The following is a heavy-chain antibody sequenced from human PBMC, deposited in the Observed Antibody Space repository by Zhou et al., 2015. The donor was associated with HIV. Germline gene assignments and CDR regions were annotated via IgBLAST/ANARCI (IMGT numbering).Heavy chain of an antibody. D-gene: IGHD3-3*01. V-gene: IGHV1-8*01. CDR2: MNPNSGNT. CDR3: ARQNYDLRVTDYYYYMDV. Sequence: QVQLVQSGAEVKKPGASVKVSCKASGYTFTSYDINWVRQATGQGLEWMGWMNPNSGNTGYAQKFQGRVTMTRNTSISTAYMELSSLRSEDTAVYYCARQNYDLRVTDYYYYMDVWGKGTTVTVSS. CDR1: GYTFTSYD. J-gene: IGHJ6*03.